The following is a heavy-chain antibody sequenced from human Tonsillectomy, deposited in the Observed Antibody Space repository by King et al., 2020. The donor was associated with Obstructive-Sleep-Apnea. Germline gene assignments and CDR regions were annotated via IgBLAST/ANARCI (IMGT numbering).Heavy chain of an antibody. CDR3: ARDGHCSSTSCLAMRRYYYGMDV. CDR2: INHSGST. J-gene: IGHJ6*02. D-gene: IGHD2-2*03. Sequence: VQLQQWGAGLLKPSETLSLTCAVYGGSFSGYYWSWIRQPPGKGLEWIGEINHSGSTNYNPSLKSRVTISVDTSKNQFSLKLSSVTAADTAVYYCARDGHCSSTSCLAMRRYYYGMDVWGQGTTVTVSS. CDR1: GGSFSGYY. V-gene: IGHV4-34*01.